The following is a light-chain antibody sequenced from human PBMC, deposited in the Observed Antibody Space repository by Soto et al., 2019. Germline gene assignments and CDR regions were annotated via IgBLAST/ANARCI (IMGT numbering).Light chain of an antibody. Sequence: AIQLTQSPSSLSASVGDRVTITCRASQGISSALAWYQQKPGKAPKLLIYGASTLESGVPSRFSGSGSGTHFTLTISSLQPEDFATYYCQQFYSFTQLTFGGGTKVETK. V-gene: IGKV1-13*02. CDR1: QGISSA. CDR3: QQFYSFTQLT. J-gene: IGKJ4*01. CDR2: GAS.